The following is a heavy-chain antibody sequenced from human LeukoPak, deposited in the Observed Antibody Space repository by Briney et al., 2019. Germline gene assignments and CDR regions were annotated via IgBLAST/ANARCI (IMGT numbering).Heavy chain of an antibody. Sequence: PGGSLRLSCAASGFTFSSYGMPWVRQAPGKGLEWVAVISYDGSNKYYADSVKGRFTISRDNSKNTLYLQMNSLRAEDTAVYYCAKDYGSGSYFFDYWGQGTLVTVSS. CDR2: ISYDGSNK. CDR1: GFTFSSYG. CDR3: AKDYGSGSYFFDY. J-gene: IGHJ4*02. D-gene: IGHD3-10*01. V-gene: IGHV3-30*18.